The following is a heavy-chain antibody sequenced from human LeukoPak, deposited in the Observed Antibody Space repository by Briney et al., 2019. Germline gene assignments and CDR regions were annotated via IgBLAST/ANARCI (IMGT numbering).Heavy chain of an antibody. CDR2: IGTAGDT. J-gene: IGHJ4*02. V-gene: IGHV3-13*01. CDR1: GFTFSSYD. CDR3: ARVSGWSIDY. Sequence: GGSLRLSCAASGFTFSSYDMHWVRQVTGKGLEWVSTIGTAGDTYYPGSVKGRFTISRENAKNSLYLQMNSLRAEDTAVYYCARVSGWSIDYWGQGTLVTVSS. D-gene: IGHD6-19*01.